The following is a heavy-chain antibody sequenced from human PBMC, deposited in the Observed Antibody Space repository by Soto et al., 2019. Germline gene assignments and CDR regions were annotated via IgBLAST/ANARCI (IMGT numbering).Heavy chain of an antibody. D-gene: IGHD1-7*01. J-gene: IGHJ3*01. CDR1: GFTFSDEW. CDR3: TRGNYRAFHD. Sequence: EVQLVESGGVLIKPGGSLTLSCAASGFTFSDEWMNWVRQAPGKGLEWVGRIKNKPNGETRDYAATVKGKFTISRDYSESRLYLHMSHLKTDDTSVYHCTRGNYRAFHDWGQGTRVTVAS. V-gene: IGHV3-15*07. CDR2: IKNKPNGETR.